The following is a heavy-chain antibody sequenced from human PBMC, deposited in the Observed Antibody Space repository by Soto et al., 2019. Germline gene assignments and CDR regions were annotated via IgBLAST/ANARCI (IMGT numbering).Heavy chain of an antibody. V-gene: IGHV1-2*02. J-gene: IGHJ4*02. CDR1: GYTFTGYY. CDR2: INPNSGGT. D-gene: IGHD3-22*01. CDR3: ARGDYDSSGYKAVFDY. Sequence: ASVKVSCKASGYTFTGYYMHWVRQAPGQGLEWMGWINPNSGGTNYAQKFQGRVTMTRDTSISTAYMELSRLRSDDTAVYYCARGDYDSSGYKAVFDYWGQGTLVTVSS.